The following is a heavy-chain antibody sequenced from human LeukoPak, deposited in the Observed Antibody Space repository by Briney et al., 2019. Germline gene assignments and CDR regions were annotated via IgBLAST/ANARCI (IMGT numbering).Heavy chain of an antibody. J-gene: IGHJ3*02. V-gene: IGHV4-4*09. D-gene: IGHD6-6*01. CDR3: AREYSSSLSAFDI. Sequence: SETLSLTCTVSGGSISSYYWSWIRQPPGKGLEWIGYIYTSGSTNYNPSLKSRVTMSVDTSKNQFSLKLSSVTAADTAVYYCAREYSSSLSAFDIWGQGTMATVSS. CDR2: IYTSGST. CDR1: GGSISSYY.